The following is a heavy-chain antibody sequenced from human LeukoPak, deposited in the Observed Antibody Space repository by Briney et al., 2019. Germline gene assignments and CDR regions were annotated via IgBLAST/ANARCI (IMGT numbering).Heavy chain of an antibody. CDR2: ISSSSSYI. CDR3: ARAYYYYDSSGRDYGMDV. Sequence: PGGSLRLSCAASGFTFSSYSMNWVRQAPGKGLEWVSSISSSSSYIYYADSVKGRFTISRDNAKNSLYLQMNSLRAEDTAVYYCARAYYYYDSSGRDYGMDVWGQGTTVTVSS. D-gene: IGHD3-22*01. CDR1: GFTFSSYS. V-gene: IGHV3-21*01. J-gene: IGHJ6*02.